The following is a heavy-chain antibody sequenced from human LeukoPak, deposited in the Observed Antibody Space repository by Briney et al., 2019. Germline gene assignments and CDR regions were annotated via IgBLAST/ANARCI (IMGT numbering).Heavy chain of an antibody. V-gene: IGHV1-3*01. J-gene: IGHJ4*02. CDR3: ARICSRLYNLCH. CDR1: GYTFTSYA. CDR2: INAGNGNT. D-gene: IGHD1-20*01. Sequence: GASVKVSCKASGYTFTSYAMHWVRQAPGQRLEWMGWINAGNGNTKYSQKFRGRVTITRDTSASTAYMELSSLRSEDTAVYYCARICSRLYNLCHWGQGTLVTVSS.